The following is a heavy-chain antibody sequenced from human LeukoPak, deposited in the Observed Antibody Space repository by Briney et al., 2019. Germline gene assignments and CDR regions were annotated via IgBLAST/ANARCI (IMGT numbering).Heavy chain of an antibody. V-gene: IGHV3-30*02. CDR1: GFTFSSYG. Sequence: GGSLRLSCAASGFTFSSYGMHWVRQAPGKGLEWVAFIRYDGSNKYYADSVKGRFTTSRDNSKNTLYLQMNSLRAEDTAVYYCAKDGGDIALYYFDYWGQGTLVTVSS. CDR2: IRYDGSNK. CDR3: AKDGGDIALYYFDY. D-gene: IGHD2-15*01. J-gene: IGHJ4*02.